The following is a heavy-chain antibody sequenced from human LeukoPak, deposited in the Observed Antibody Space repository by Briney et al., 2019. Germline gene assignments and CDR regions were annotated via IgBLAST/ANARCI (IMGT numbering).Heavy chain of an antibody. J-gene: IGHJ6*02. V-gene: IGHV1-8*01. CDR1: GYTFTSYD. CDR3: VNKIVATIPLLDGMDV. D-gene: IGHD2-2*02. CDR2: MNPNSGNT. Sequence: ASVKVSCKASGYTFTSYDINWVRQATGQGLEWMGWMNPNSGNTGYAQKFQGRVTMTRNTSISTAYMELSSLRSGDTAVYYCVNKIVATIPLLDGMDVWGQGTTVTVSS.